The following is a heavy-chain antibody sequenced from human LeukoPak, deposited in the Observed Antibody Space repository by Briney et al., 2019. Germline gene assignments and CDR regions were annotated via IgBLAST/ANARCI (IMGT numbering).Heavy chain of an antibody. Sequence: PSEPLSLTCAVSGGSIITTNCWSWVRQPPGQGLEWLGEVHLNGATHYNPSLGSRVSMSIDKSKNHMSLTLTSVTAADTAIYYCTRESGAFSPFGFWGQGTLVTVSS. J-gene: IGHJ4*02. D-gene: IGHD1-26*01. CDR2: VHLNGAT. CDR3: TRESGAFSPFGF. V-gene: IGHV4-4*02. CDR1: GGSIITTNC.